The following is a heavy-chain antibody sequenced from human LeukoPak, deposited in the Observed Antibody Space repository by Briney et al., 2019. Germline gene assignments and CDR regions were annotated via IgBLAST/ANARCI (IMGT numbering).Heavy chain of an antibody. CDR1: GFTFSSYA. J-gene: IGHJ3*02. CDR2: ISYDGSNK. Sequence: GGSLRLSCAASGFTFSSYAMHWVRQAPGKGLEWVAVISYDGSNKYYADSVKGRFTISRDNSKNTLYLQMNSLRAEDTAVYYCARDVRKGASDIWGQGTMVTVSS. V-gene: IGHV3-30*04. CDR3: ARDVRKGASDI.